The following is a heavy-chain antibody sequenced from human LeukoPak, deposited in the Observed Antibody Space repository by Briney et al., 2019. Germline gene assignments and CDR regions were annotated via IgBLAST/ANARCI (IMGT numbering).Heavy chain of an antibody. J-gene: IGHJ6*02. CDR1: DYSFTNYW. CDR3: ARHVHGGYYDGMDV. CDR2: IYPDDSDT. V-gene: IGHV5-51*01. Sequence: GEPLKISCKGSDYSFTNYWIGWVRQMPGKGLEWMGVIYPDDSDTRSSPSFRGHVTISADKSISTAYLQWSSLKASDTAMYYCARHVHGGYYDGMDVWGQGTPVTVSS. D-gene: IGHD3-10*01.